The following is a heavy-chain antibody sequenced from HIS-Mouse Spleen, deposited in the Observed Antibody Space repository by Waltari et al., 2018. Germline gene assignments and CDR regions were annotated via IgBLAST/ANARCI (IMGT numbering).Heavy chain of an antibody. J-gene: IGHJ2*01. CDR2: SYYSGST. CDR1: GGSISSSRYY. Sequence: QLQLQESGPGLVKPSETLSLTCTVSGGSISSSRYYWGWIRQPPGKGLGWSGSSYYSGSTYCNPSVKRRVTRSVDTSKNQFSLQLRSVTAADTAVYYCAREMPYSSSWYDWYFDLWGRGTLVTVSS. V-gene: IGHV4-39*07. D-gene: IGHD6-13*01. CDR3: AREMPYSSSWYDWYFDL.